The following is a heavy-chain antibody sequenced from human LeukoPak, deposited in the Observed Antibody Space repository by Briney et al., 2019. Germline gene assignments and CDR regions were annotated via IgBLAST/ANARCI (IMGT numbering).Heavy chain of an antibody. J-gene: IGHJ4*02. CDR2: ISSSSSYI. CDR3: ARDGIVGATNGFDY. Sequence: GGSLRLSCAASGFTFSSYSMNWVRQAPGKGLEWVSSISSSSSYIYYADSVKGRFTISRDNAKHSLYLQMNSLRAEDTAVYYCARDGIVGATNGFDYWGQGTLVTVSS. CDR1: GFTFSSYS. V-gene: IGHV3-21*01. D-gene: IGHD1-26*01.